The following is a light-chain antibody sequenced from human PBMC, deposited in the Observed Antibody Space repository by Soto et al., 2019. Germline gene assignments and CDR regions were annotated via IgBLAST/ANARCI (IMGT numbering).Light chain of an antibody. V-gene: IGKV1-5*01. CDR2: DAS. CDR3: QQYNTFPYT. Sequence: DIQMTQSPSTLSASVGDRVTITCRASQSVSTWLARYQQKPAKAPKILIHDASSLESGVPSRFSGSASGTEFTLIINSLQAEDFATYYCQQYNTFPYTFGQGTKLEIK. J-gene: IGKJ2*01. CDR1: QSVSTW.